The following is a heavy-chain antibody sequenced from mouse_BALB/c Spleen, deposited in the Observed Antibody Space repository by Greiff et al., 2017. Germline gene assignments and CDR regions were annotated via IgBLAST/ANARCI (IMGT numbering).Heavy chain of an antibody. CDR1: GYTFTDYN. D-gene: IGHD1-1*01. CDR2: IYPYNGGT. V-gene: IGHV1S29*02. CDR3: ARIYYYGSTFSWFAY. J-gene: IGHJ3*01. Sequence: VQLKQSGPELVKPGASVKISCKASGYTFTDYNMHWVKQSHGKSLEWIGYIYPYNGGTGYNQKFKSKATLTVDNSSSTAYMELRSLTSEDSAVYYCARIYYYGSTFSWFAYWGQGTLVTVSA.